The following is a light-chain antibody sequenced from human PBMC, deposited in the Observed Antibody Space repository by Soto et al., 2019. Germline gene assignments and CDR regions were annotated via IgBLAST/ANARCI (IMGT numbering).Light chain of an antibody. V-gene: IGKV2-28*01. Sequence: DMLMTQSTLSLPVTPGAPASGSCSSSQSLVYSNGNNYLAWYQQKPGKAPKLLIYKASTLKSGVPSRFSGSGSGTQFTLTISSLQSEDFAVYYCQQYNNWPPAWTFGQGTKVDIK. CDR1: QSLVYSNGNNY. J-gene: IGKJ1*01. CDR2: KAS. CDR3: QQYNNWPPAWT.